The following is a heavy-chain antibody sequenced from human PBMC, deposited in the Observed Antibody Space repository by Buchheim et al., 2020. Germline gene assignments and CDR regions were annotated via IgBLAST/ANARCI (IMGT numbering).Heavy chain of an antibody. CDR1: GFTFSSYG. CDR2: ISYDGSNK. J-gene: IGHJ6*02. D-gene: IGHD3-3*01. Sequence: QVQLVESGGGVVQPGRSLRLSCADSGFTFSSYGMHWVRQAPGKGLEWVAVISYDGSNKSYSDSVKGRFTISRENSKNILHLQMNSLKAEDTAVYYCAKDGWSGYSHYYYGMDVWGQGTT. V-gene: IGHV3-30*18. CDR3: AKDGWSGYSHYYYGMDV.